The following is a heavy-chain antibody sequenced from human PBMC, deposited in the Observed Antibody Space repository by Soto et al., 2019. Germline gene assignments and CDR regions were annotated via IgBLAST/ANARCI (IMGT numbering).Heavy chain of an antibody. CDR1: GGSISSSSYY. J-gene: IGHJ6*03. Sequence: PSETLSLTCTVSGGSISSSSYYWGWIRQPPGKGLEWIGSIYYSGSTYYNPSLKSRVTISVDTSKNQFSLKLSSVTAADTAVYYCARQESTYYYGSGTAIGDYYMDVWGKGTTVTVSS. V-gene: IGHV4-39*01. CDR3: ARQESTYYYGSGTAIGDYYMDV. CDR2: IYYSGST. D-gene: IGHD3-10*01.